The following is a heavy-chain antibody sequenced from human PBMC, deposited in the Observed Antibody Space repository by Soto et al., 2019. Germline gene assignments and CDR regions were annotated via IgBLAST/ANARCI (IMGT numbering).Heavy chain of an antibody. D-gene: IGHD3-3*01. CDR2: FDPEDGEP. J-gene: IGHJ6*02. CDR1: GYTLIELS. V-gene: IGHV1-24*01. Sequence: GVSVKVCCKVPGYTLIELSMHWVRQTLGKGLEWMGGFDPEDGEPIYAQKFQGWVTMTRDTSISTAYMELSRLRSDDTAVYYCARDIYDFWSGYYGTGDYYYGMDVWGQGTTVTVSS. CDR3: ARDIYDFWSGYYGTGDYYYGMDV.